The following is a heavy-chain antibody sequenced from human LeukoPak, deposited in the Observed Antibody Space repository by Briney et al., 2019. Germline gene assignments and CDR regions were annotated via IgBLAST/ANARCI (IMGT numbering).Heavy chain of an antibody. D-gene: IGHD3-22*01. Sequence: SETLSLTCTVSGGSISSSGYYWGWIRQPPGKGLEWIGSIYYSGNTYYNPFLKSRVTISVDTSKNQFSLKLSSVTAADTAVYYCARAEYYYDSSGYYFRGTPFDWFDPWGQGTLVTVSS. CDR1: GGSISSSGYY. J-gene: IGHJ5*02. V-gene: IGHV4-39*07. CDR3: ARAEYYYDSSGYYFRGTPFDWFDP. CDR2: IYYSGNT.